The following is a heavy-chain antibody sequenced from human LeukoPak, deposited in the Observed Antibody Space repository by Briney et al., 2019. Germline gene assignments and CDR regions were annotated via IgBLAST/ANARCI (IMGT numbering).Heavy chain of an antibody. CDR3: AKGRYSYEY. CDR2: IYYSGST. V-gene: IGHV4-59*01. Sequence: SETLSLTCTVSGGSISNYHWSWIRQPPGKGLEWIGYIYYSGSTKYNPSLKSRVTISVDTSKNQFSLKLRSVTAADTAVYYCAKGRYSYEYWGQGTLVTVSS. D-gene: IGHD5-18*01. CDR1: GGSISNYH. J-gene: IGHJ4*02.